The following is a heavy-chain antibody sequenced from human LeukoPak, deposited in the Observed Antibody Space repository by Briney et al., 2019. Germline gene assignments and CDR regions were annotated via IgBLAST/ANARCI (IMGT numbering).Heavy chain of an antibody. V-gene: IGHV3-74*01. CDR2: INSDGSNT. J-gene: IGHJ5*02. CDR1: GFTFSSYW. D-gene: IGHD3-10*01. Sequence: PGGSLRLSCAASGFTFSSYWMHWVRQAPGKGLVWVSRINSDGSNTSYADSVKGRFTISRDNAKSTLYLQMNSLRAVDTAVYYCARPKNYYGSGNYYNVNRFDPWGQGTLVTVSS. CDR3: ARPKNYYGSGNYYNVNRFDP.